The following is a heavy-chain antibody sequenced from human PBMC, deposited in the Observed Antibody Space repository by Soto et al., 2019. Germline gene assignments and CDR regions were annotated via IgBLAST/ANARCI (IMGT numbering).Heavy chain of an antibody. CDR2: LSYDGSNK. Sequence: QVQLVESGGGVVQPGRSLRLSCAASGFTFSSYAMHWVRQAPGKGLEWVAVLSYDGSNKYYADSVKGRFTISRDNSKNTLYLQMNSLRAEDTAVYYCARDIVATIGGYYYYYGMDVWGQGTTVTVSS. J-gene: IGHJ6*02. CDR3: ARDIVATIGGYYYYYGMDV. V-gene: IGHV3-30-3*01. CDR1: GFTFSSYA. D-gene: IGHD5-12*01.